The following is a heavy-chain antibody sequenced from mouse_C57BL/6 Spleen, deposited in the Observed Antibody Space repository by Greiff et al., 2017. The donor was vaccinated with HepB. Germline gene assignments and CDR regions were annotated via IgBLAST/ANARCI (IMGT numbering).Heavy chain of an antibody. V-gene: IGHV1-52*01. CDR1: GYTFTSYW. CDR2: IDPSDSET. J-gene: IGHJ2*01. CDR3: ALRRYFDY. Sequence: QVQLKQSGAELVRPGSSVKLSCKASGYTFTSYWMHWVKQRPIQGLEWIGNIDPSDSETHYNQKFKDKATLTVDKSSSTAYMQLSSLTSEDSAVYYCALRRYFDYGGQGTTLTVSS. D-gene: IGHD2-12*01.